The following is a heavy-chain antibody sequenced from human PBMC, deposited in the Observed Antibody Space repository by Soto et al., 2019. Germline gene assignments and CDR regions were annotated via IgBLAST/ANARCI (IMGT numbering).Heavy chain of an antibody. CDR2: INHSGST. D-gene: IGHD2-2*01. CDR3: ARVPGYCSSTSCYEFHYYYYYMDV. Sequence: SETLSLTCAVYGGSFSGYYWSWIRQPPGKGLEWIGEINHSGSTNYNPSLKSRVTISVDTSKIQFSLKLSSVTAADTAVYYCARVPGYCSSTSCYEFHYYYYYMDVWGKGTTVTVSS. V-gene: IGHV4-34*01. J-gene: IGHJ6*03. CDR1: GGSFSGYY.